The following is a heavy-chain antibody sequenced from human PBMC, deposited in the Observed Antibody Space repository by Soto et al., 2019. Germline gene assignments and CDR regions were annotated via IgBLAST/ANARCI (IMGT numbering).Heavy chain of an antibody. Sequence: SVKVSCKASGGTFRSYAFSWVRQAPGQGLEWMGGIIPMFGPPNYAQKFQGRLTISADESTSTVYMELGSLRREDAAVYYCARDYDTGGYLDYWGQGTLVTVSS. CDR1: GGTFRSYA. V-gene: IGHV1-69*13. CDR3: ARDYDTGGYLDY. J-gene: IGHJ4*02. CDR2: IIPMFGPP. D-gene: IGHD3-22*01.